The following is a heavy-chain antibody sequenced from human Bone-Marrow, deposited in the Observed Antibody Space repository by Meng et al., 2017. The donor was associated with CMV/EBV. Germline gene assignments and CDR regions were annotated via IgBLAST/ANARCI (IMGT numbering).Heavy chain of an antibody. CDR1: GFTFNSYS. CDR3: AKDNYYDSSGYYDY. J-gene: IGHJ4*02. D-gene: IGHD3-22*01. CDR2: ISSSSSYI. V-gene: IGHV3-21*04. Sequence: GESLKISCAASGFTFNSYSMNWVRQAPGKGLEWVSSISSSSSYIYYADSVKGRFTISRDNAKNSLYLQMNSLRAEDTALYYCAKDNYYDSSGYYDYWGQGTLVTVSS.